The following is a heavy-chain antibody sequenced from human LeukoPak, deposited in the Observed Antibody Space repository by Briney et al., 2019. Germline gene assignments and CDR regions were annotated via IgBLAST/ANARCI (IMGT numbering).Heavy chain of an antibody. J-gene: IGHJ4*02. CDR2: ISSSSSSI. V-gene: IGHV3-48*04. CDR3: AREGGVGATILFDF. CDR1: GFTFSSYS. Sequence: PGRSLRLSCAASGFTFSSYSMNWVRQAPGKGLEWVSYISSSSSSIYYADSVKGRFTISRDNAKNSLYLQMNSLRAEDTAVYYCAREGGVGATILFDFWGQGTLVTVSS. D-gene: IGHD1-26*01.